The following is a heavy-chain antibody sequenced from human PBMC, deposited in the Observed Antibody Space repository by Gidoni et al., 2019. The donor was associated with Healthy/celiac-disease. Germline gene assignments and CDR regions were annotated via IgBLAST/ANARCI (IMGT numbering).Heavy chain of an antibody. CDR2: IYTSGST. CDR1: GASISSGSYY. V-gene: IGHV4-61*02. Sequence: QLQLQESGPGLVKPSQTLSLTCTASGASISSGSYYWSWIRQPAGKGLEWIGRIYTSGSTNYNPSLKSRVTMSVDTSKNQFSLKLSSVTAADTAVYYCAREGGLAVAGGFDYWGQGTLVTVSS. D-gene: IGHD6-19*01. CDR3: AREGGLAVAGGFDY. J-gene: IGHJ4*02.